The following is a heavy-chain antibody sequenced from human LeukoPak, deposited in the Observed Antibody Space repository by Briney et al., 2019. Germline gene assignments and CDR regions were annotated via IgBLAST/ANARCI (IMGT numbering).Heavy chain of an antibody. CDR3: ARDREGRYYGFWSGYYSYYYYGMDV. D-gene: IGHD3-3*01. Sequence: GGSLRLSCAASGFTFSDYYMSWIRQAPGKGLEWVSYISSSGSTIYYADSVKGRFTISRDNSKNTLYLQMNSLRAEDTAVYYCARDREGRYYGFWSGYYSYYYYGMDVWGQGTTVTVSS. CDR2: ISSSGSTI. CDR1: GFTFSDYY. V-gene: IGHV3-11*04. J-gene: IGHJ6*02.